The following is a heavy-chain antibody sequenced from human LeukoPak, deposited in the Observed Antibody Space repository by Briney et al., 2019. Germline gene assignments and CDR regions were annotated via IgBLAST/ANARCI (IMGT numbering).Heavy chain of an antibody. Sequence: GGSLRLSCAASGFTFSSYWMSWVRQAPGKGLEWVANIKQDGSEKYYVDSVKGRFTISRDNAKNSLYLQMNSLRAEDTAVYYCARVDPHPIMVRACSGCYGMDVWGQGTTVTVSS. D-gene: IGHD3-10*01. V-gene: IGHV3-7*01. J-gene: IGHJ6*02. CDR1: GFTFSSYW. CDR3: ARVDPHPIMVRACSGCYGMDV. CDR2: IKQDGSEK.